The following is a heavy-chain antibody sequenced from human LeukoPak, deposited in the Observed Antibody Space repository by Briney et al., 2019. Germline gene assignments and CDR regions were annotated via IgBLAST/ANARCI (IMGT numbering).Heavy chain of an antibody. J-gene: IGHJ4*02. CDR3: ARGGAYYDSSGYYFDMVDY. D-gene: IGHD3-22*01. V-gene: IGHV3-48*03. CDR2: ISSSGSTI. CDR1: GFTFSSYE. Sequence: GGSLRLSCAASGFTFSSYEMNWVRQAPGKGLEWVSYISSSGSTIYYADSVKGRFTISRDNAKNSLYLQMNSLRAEDTAVYYCARGGAYYDSSGYYFDMVDYWGQGTLVTVSS.